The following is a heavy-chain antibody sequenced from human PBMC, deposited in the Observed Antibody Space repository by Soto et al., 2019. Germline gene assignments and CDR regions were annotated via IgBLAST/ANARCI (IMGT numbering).Heavy chain of an antibody. CDR1: GFTFSSYA. J-gene: IGHJ4*02. D-gene: IGHD6-19*01. CDR2: ISYDGSNK. V-gene: IGHV3-30-3*01. CDR3: ARDRYSSGWYVDY. Sequence: GGSLRLSCAASGFTFSSYAMHWVRQAPGKGLEWVAVISYDGSNKYYADSVKGRFTISRNNSKNTLYLQMNSLRAEDTAVYYCARDRYSSGWYVDYWGQGTLVTVSS.